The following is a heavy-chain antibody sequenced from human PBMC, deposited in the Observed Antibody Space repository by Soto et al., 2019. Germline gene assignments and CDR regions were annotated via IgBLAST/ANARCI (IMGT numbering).Heavy chain of an antibody. CDR3: ARTIMENDQPERGVATERFDP. D-gene: IGHD6-13*01. CDR2: IYPGDSDT. V-gene: IGHV5-51*01. J-gene: IGHJ5*02. Sequence: PGESLKISCKGSGYSFTNYWIGWVRQMPGKGLEWMGIIYPGDSDTRYSPSFQGQVTISADKYINTAYLQWSSLKASDSAMYYCARTIMENDQPERGVATERFDPWGQGTLVTVSS. CDR1: GYSFTNYW.